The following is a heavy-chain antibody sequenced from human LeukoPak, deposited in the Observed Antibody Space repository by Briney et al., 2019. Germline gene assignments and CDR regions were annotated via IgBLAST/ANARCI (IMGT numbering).Heavy chain of an antibody. Sequence: PSETLSLTCTVSGGSISSYYWSWIRQSPGKGLEWIGNISYSGSTNYNPSLKSRVSISRDTSKNHFSLKLSSVTAADTAVYYCARTYDYDRISYSFDSWGRGTLVTVSS. V-gene: IGHV4-59*01. D-gene: IGHD3-16*01. CDR2: ISYSGST. CDR3: ARTYDYDRISYSFDS. CDR1: GGSISSYY. J-gene: IGHJ4*02.